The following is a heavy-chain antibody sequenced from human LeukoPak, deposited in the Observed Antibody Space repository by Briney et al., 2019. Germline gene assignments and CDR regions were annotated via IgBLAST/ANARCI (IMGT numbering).Heavy chain of an antibody. CDR3: ARSPQNVEMATELGY. D-gene: IGHD5-24*01. Sequence: ASVKVSCKASGYIFTGYYMHWVRQAPGQGLEWMGWINPNSGDTNYAQKFQGRVTMTRDTSISTAYMELSSLRSEDTAVYYCARSPQNVEMATELGYWGQGTLVTGSS. CDR1: GYIFTGYY. CDR2: INPNSGDT. J-gene: IGHJ4*02. V-gene: IGHV1-2*02.